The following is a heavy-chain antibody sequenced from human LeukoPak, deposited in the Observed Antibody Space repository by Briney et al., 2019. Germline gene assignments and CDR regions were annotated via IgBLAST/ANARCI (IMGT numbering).Heavy chain of an antibody. CDR1: GFTFRSYA. Sequence: SGGSLRLSCAASGFTFRSYATSWVRQAPGKGLEWVSAISGSGGSTYYADSVKGRFTISRDNSKDTLYLQMNSLRAEDTAVYYCAKDQGIAVAGLFDYWGQGTLVTVSS. CDR2: ISGSGGST. V-gene: IGHV3-23*01. D-gene: IGHD6-19*01. J-gene: IGHJ4*02. CDR3: AKDQGIAVAGLFDY.